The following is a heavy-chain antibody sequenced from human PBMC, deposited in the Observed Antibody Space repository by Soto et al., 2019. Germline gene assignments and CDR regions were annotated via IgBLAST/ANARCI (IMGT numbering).Heavy chain of an antibody. CDR1: GFTFDDYA. J-gene: IGHJ3*02. D-gene: IGHD4-17*01. CDR3: ATSKGELVILKTTVTTFWGAFHI. CDR2: ITWNSGSR. Sequence: EVQLVESGGGLVQPGRSLRLSCAASGFTFDDYAMHWVRQAPGKGPEGVSGITWNSGSRGYAESVKGRFTISRDNAKNSLYLQMNSLRTEDTALYYCATSKGELVILKTTVTTFWGAFHIWGQGTRVTVCS. V-gene: IGHV3-9*01.